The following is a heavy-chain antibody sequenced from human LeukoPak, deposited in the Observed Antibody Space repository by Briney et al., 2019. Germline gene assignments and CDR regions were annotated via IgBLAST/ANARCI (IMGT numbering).Heavy chain of an antibody. J-gene: IGHJ6*02. CDR3: ARSTPVDTARGYYGMDV. V-gene: IGHV3-53*04. Sequence: GGSLRLSCAASGFTVSNNYMNWVRQAPGKGLEWVSTIYSGGSTYYADSVKGRFTISRHNSKNTLDLQMNSLRAEDTAVYYCARSTPVDTARGYYGMDVWGQGTTVTVTS. CDR2: IYSGGST. D-gene: IGHD5-18*01. CDR1: GFTVSNNY.